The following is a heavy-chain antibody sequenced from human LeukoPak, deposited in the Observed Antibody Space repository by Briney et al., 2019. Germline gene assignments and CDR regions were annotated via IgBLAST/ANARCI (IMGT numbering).Heavy chain of an antibody. J-gene: IGHJ6*02. D-gene: IGHD3-10*01. V-gene: IGHV3-23*01. CDR1: GFTFSSHA. CDR3: AKSGGLSGSGRLAMDV. Sequence: GGSLRLSCAASGFTFSSHALSWVRQAPGKGLEWVSSLSGSGYNTYYADSVKGRFTISRDNSNNTLYVQMNSLRVEDTAVYYCAKSGGLSGSGRLAMDVWGQGTTVTVSS. CDR2: LSGSGYNT.